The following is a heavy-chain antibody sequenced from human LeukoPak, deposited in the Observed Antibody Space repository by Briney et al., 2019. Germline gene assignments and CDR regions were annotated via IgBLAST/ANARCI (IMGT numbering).Heavy chain of an antibody. J-gene: IGHJ6*02. D-gene: IGHD3-3*01. CDR2: INPSGGST. V-gene: IGHV1-46*01. CDR1: GSTFTTYY. Sequence: ASVKVSCKASGSTFTTYYIHWVRQAPGQGLEWLGIINPSGGSTSHAEKFQGRVTMTRDTSTSTVYMELSSLRSEDTAVYYCARDRSPSSTITIFGVVIISGMDVWGQGTTVTVSS. CDR3: ARDRSPSSTITIFGVVIISGMDV.